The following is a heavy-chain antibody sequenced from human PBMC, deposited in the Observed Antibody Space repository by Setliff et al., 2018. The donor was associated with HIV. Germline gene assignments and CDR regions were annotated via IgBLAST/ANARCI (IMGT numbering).Heavy chain of an antibody. V-gene: IGHV4-34*01. CDR3: ARHSGRFGAADY. Sequence: PSETLSLTCAVYGGSFSGYYWSWIRQPPGKGLEWIGEINHSGSTNYNPSLKSRVTISVDTSNNQFSLRLSSVTAADTAVYYCARHSGRFGAADYWGQGTLVTVSS. D-gene: IGHD3-10*01. J-gene: IGHJ4*02. CDR2: INHSGST. CDR1: GGSFSGYY.